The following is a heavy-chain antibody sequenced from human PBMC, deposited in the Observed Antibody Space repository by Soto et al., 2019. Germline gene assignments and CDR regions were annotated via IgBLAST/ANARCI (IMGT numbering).Heavy chain of an antibody. J-gene: IGHJ6*02. V-gene: IGHV3-53*01. CDR2: IYSGGST. CDR3: ATRGELRVNYYYCGMDV. CDR1: GFTVSSNY. D-gene: IGHD2-15*01. Sequence: PGGSLRLSCAASGFTVSSNYMSWVRQAPGKGLEWVSVIYSGGSTYYADSVKGRFTISRDNSKNTLYLQMNSLRAEDTAVYYCATRGELRVNYYYCGMDVWGQGTTVTVSS.